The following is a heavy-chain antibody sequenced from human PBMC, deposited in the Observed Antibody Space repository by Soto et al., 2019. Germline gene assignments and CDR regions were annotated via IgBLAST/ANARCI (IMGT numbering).Heavy chain of an antibody. J-gene: IGHJ4*02. CDR1: GPSINYYC. Sequence: PSDTLYIPCTVYGPSINYYCLSWIRQPPGKGLEWIGYIYYSGSTNSNPSLKSRLTISVDTSKNQFSLKLSSVTAADTAIYDCSTRGYNYGYGLDYWGQGTLVTVSS. D-gene: IGHD5-18*01. CDR3: STRGYNYGYGLDY. V-gene: IGHV4-59*07. CDR2: IYYSGST.